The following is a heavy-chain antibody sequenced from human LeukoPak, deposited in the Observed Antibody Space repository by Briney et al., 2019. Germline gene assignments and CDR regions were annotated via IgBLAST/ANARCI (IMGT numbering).Heavy chain of an antibody. V-gene: IGHV1-2*06. D-gene: IGHD2-2*03. J-gene: IGHJ6*03. Sequence: ASVKVSCKASGYTFTGYYMRWVRQAPGQGLEWMGRINPNSGGTNYSQKFPGRVTITRDTSISTAYMELSRLRSDDTAVYYCARDGSGDYYYNYMDVWGKGTTVTVSS. CDR1: GYTFTGYY. CDR3: ARDGSGDYYYNYMDV. CDR2: INPNSGGT.